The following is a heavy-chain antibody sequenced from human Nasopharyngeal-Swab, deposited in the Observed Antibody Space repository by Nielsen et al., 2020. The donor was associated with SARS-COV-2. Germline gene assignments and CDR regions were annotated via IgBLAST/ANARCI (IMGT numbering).Heavy chain of an antibody. J-gene: IGHJ4*02. CDR3: VRDTPAMFAY. CDR2: ISSSSSTI. Sequence: VRQAPGKGLEWVSYISSSSSTIYYAASVKGRFTISRDNAKNSLYLQMNSLRAEDTAVYYCVRDTPAMFAYWGQGMLVTVSS. V-gene: IGHV3-48*04.